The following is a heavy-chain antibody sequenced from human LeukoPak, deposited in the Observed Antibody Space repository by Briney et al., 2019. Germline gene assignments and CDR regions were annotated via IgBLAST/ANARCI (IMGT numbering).Heavy chain of an antibody. Sequence: PGGSLRLYCAASGFTFSDYYMSWIRQAPGKGLEWVSYISGSSGYTKYADSVKGRFTISRDNAKNSLYLQVNSLRAEDTAVYYCARGTGTTAYFDYWGQGTLVTVSS. D-gene: IGHD1-1*01. J-gene: IGHJ4*02. CDR2: ISGSSGYT. CDR3: ARGTGTTAYFDY. CDR1: GFTFSDYY. V-gene: IGHV3-11*06.